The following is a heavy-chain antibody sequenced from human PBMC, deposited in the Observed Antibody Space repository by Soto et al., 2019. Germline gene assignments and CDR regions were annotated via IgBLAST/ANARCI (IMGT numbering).Heavy chain of an antibody. CDR2: MSGSGGST. CDR3: AKEGLYCSGGSCYPVYVDY. J-gene: IGHJ4*02. V-gene: IGHV3-23*01. D-gene: IGHD2-15*01. Sequence: EVQLLESGGGLVQPGGSLRLSCAASGFTFSSYAMSWVRQAPGKGREWVSAMSGSGGSTYYADSVKGRFTISRDNSKNTLYLQMNSLRAEDTAVYYCAKEGLYCSGGSCYPVYVDYWGQGTLVTVSS. CDR1: GFTFSSYA.